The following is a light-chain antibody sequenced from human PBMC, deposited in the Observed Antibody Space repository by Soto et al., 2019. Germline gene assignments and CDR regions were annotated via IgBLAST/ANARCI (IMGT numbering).Light chain of an antibody. CDR2: GAS. CDR1: QNINNNY. Sequence: EVVLTQSPGTLSLSPGERATLSCRASQNINNNYLAWYQHRPGQAPRLLIYGASSRATGLPARFSGSGSGTDFTLAISRLEPEDFAVYYCQHYGSSSTFGQGTKLEIK. V-gene: IGKV3-20*01. CDR3: QHYGSSST. J-gene: IGKJ2*01.